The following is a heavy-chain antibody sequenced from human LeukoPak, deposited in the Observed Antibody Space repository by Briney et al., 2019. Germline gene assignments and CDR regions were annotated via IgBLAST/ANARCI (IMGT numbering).Heavy chain of an antibody. CDR2: IYYSGST. CDR1: GVSINSYY. J-gene: IGHJ4*02. D-gene: IGHD1-26*01. Sequence: PSETLSLTCTVSGVSINSYYWNWIRQPPGKGLEWIGYIYYSGSTNYNPSLKRRVTILVDTSKNQSSLKLSSVTAADTGVYYCARHLSGSSYWEPTRLDYWGQGTLVTVSS. CDR3: ARHLSGSSYWEPTRLDY. V-gene: IGHV4-59*08.